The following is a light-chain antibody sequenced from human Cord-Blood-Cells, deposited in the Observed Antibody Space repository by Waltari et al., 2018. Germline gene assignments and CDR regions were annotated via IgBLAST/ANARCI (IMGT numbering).Light chain of an antibody. CDR2: DAS. J-gene: IGKJ3*01. CDR1: QDISNY. CDR3: QQYDNLPLT. Sequence: EIRMTQSPSALSASVGDSATITCQPRQDISNYLNWYQQKPGKAPKLLIYDASNLETGVPSTFSGSGSGTDFTFTISSLQPEDIATYYCQQYDNLPLTFGPGTKVDIK. V-gene: IGKV1-33*01.